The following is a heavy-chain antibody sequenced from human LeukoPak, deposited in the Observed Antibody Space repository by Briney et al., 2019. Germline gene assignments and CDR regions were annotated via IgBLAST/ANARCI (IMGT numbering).Heavy chain of an antibody. V-gene: IGHV3-66*01. Sequence: PGGSLRLSCAASGFTVSSNYMSWVRQAPXXXXEWVSVIYSGGSTYYADSVKGRFTISRDNSKNTLYLQMNSLRAEDTAVYYCAREFEDAFDIWGQGTMVTVSS. CDR1: GFTVSSNY. CDR2: IYSGGST. CDR3: AREFEDAFDI. J-gene: IGHJ3*02.